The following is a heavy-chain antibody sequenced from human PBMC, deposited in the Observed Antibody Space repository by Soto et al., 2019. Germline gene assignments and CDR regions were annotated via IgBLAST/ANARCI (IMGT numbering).Heavy chain of an antibody. CDR2: ISPRNGNT. CDR3: ARVQLLPNPAFDF. Sequence: ASVKVSCKASGYTFSTYGINWIRQAPGQHLEWLGWISPRNGNTNYAQNVQGRVTLTTDASTGTAYLELKNLRSEDTAVYYCARVQLLPNPAFDFWGQGTLVTVSS. D-gene: IGHD5-18*01. J-gene: IGHJ4*02. CDR1: GYTFSTYG. V-gene: IGHV1-18*04.